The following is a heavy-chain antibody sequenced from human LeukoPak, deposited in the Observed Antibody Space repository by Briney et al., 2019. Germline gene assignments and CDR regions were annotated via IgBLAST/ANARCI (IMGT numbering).Heavy chain of an antibody. Sequence: GGSLRLSCAISGFTFSAHHMNWVRQAPGKGLEWVSGITASGATTYYADSVKGRFTISRDSSQSTLYLQMNSLRAEDTAVYYCARAEAAGDNRGGYYYFYMDVWGKGTTVTVSS. CDR1: GFTFSAHH. V-gene: IGHV3-23*01. J-gene: IGHJ6*03. D-gene: IGHD6-25*01. CDR2: ITASGATT. CDR3: ARAEAAGDNRGGYYYFYMDV.